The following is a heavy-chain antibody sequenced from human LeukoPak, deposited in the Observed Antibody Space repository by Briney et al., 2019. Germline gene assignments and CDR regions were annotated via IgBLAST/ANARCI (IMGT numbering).Heavy chain of an antibody. CDR1: GGSISSGSYY. J-gene: IGHJ6*03. CDR3: ARGPQLWLQRYCYMDV. V-gene: IGHV4-61*02. D-gene: IGHD5-18*01. CDR2: IYTSGST. Sequence: SQTLSLTCTVSGGSISSGSYYWSWIRQPAGKGLEWIGRIYTSGSTNYNPSLKSRVTISVDTSKNQFSLKLSSVTAADTAVYYCARGPQLWLQRYCYMDVWGKGTTVTVSS.